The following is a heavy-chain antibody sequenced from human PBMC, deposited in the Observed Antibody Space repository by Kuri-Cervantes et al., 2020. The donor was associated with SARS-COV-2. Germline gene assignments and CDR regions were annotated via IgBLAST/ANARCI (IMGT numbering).Heavy chain of an antibody. Sequence: GGSLRLSCSASGFTFSSYSMNWVRQAPGKGLEWVSYISSSSSTIYYADSVKGRFTISRDNSKNTLYLQMNSLRAEDTAVNYCAKDRDWNYGNWFDPWGQGTLVTVSS. J-gene: IGHJ5*02. CDR2: ISSSSSTI. CDR1: GFTFSSYS. V-gene: IGHV3-48*01. CDR3: AKDRDWNYGNWFDP. D-gene: IGHD1-7*01.